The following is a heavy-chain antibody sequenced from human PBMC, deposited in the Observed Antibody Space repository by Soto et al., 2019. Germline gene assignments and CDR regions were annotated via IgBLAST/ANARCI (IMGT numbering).Heavy chain of an antibody. CDR1: GGSFSGYY. D-gene: IGHD3-22*01. J-gene: IGHJ4*02. V-gene: IGHV4-34*01. CDR3: ARIRNYYDSSGYYDY. Sequence: QVQLQRWGAGLLKPSETLSLTCAVYGGSFSGYYWSWIRQPPGKGLEWIGEINHSGSTNYNPSLKIRVTISVDTSKNQFSLKLSSVTAADTAVYYCARIRNYYDSSGYYDYWGQGTLVTVSS. CDR2: INHSGST.